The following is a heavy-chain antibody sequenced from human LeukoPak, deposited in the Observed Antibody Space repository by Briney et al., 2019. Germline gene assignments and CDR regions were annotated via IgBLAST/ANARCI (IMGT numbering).Heavy chain of an antibody. D-gene: IGHD6-13*01. Sequence: GGSLRLSCAASGFTFSSYWMSWVRQAPGKGLEGVANIKQDGSEKYYVDSVKGRFTISRDNAKNSLYLQMNSLRAEDTAVYYCARGKRAADDAFDIWGKGTMVTVSS. CDR3: ARGKRAADDAFDI. CDR1: GFTFSSYW. CDR2: IKQDGSEK. V-gene: IGHV3-7*01. J-gene: IGHJ3*02.